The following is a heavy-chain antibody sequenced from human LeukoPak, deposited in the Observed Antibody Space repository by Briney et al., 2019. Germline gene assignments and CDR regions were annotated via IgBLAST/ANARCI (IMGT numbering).Heavy chain of an antibody. CDR1: GGSISSYY. Sequence: PSETLSLTCTVSGGSISSYYWSWTRQPPGKGLEWIGYIYYSGSTNYNPSLKSRVTISVDTSKNQFSLKLSSVTAADTAVYYCARDGGSSGLDYWGQGTLVTVSS. CDR2: IYYSGST. CDR3: ARDGGSSGLDY. J-gene: IGHJ4*02. V-gene: IGHV4-59*01. D-gene: IGHD6-19*01.